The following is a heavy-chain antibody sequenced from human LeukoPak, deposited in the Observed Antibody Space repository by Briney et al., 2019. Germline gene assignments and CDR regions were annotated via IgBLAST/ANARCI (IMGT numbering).Heavy chain of an antibody. CDR1: GYTLTELS. V-gene: IGHV1-24*01. J-gene: IGHJ4*02. CDR3: ATDEGVGALLDY. CDR2: FDPEDGET. D-gene: IGHD3-16*01. Sequence: ASVKVSSKVSGYTLTELSMHWVRQAPGKGLEWMGGFDPEDGETIYAQKFQGRVTMTEDTSTDTAYMELGSLRSEDTAVYYCATDEGVGALLDYWGQGTLVTVSS.